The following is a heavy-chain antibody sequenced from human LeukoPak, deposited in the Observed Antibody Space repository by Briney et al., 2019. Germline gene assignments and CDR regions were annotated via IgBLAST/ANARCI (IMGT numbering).Heavy chain of an antibody. CDR1: GYTFTSYY. Sequence: ASVKVSCKASGYTFTSYYIHWVRQAPGQGLEWMGIIYPSGGTTTKYAQKFQGRVTMTRDTSTSTVYMELTSLRSDDTVVFYCARDLGTCNGGSCYSAPDYWGQGTLVTVSS. J-gene: IGHJ4*02. CDR2: IYPSGGTTT. CDR3: ARDLGTCNGGSCYSAPDY. D-gene: IGHD2-15*01. V-gene: IGHV1-46*01.